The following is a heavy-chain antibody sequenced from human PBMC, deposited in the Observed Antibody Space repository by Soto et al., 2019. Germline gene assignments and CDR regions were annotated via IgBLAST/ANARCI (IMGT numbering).Heavy chain of an antibody. D-gene: IGHD3-22*01. J-gene: IGHJ5*02. V-gene: IGHV4-31*03. CDR3: ATSYDSSGTYSFDP. CDR2: IYYSGST. CDR1: GGSISSGGYY. Sequence: SETLSLTCTVSGGSISSGGYYWSWIRQHPGKGLEWIGYIYYSGSTYYNPSLKSRVTISVDTSKNQFSLKLSSVTAADTAVYYCATSYDSSGTYSFDPWGQGTLVTVSS.